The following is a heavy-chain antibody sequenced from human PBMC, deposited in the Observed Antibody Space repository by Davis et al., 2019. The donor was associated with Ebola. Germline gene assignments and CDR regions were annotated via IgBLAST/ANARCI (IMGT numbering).Heavy chain of an antibody. J-gene: IGHJ2*01. CDR2: INPDGSFT. D-gene: IGHD6-6*01. Sequence: GESLKISCAASGFTFSSYWMHWVRQAPGKGLVWVSRINPDGSFTDYADSVKGRFTISRDNSKNTLYLQMNSLRTEDTAVYYCTSTPYSSSSHFDLWGRGTLVTVSS. CDR3: TSTPYSSSSHFDL. V-gene: IGHV3-74*01. CDR1: GFTFSSYW.